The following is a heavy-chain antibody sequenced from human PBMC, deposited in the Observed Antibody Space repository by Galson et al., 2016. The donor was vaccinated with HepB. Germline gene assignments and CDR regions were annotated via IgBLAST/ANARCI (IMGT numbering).Heavy chain of an antibody. CDR1: GFTFYNYA. Sequence: SLRLSCAASGFTFYNYAMSWVRQAPGKGLEWVSAVTNTGITTHYADSVKGRFTISRDNSKNTLYLQMNSLRAEDTAIYYCAKEIVEWHGALDFWGQGALVSVSS. D-gene: IGHD3-3*01. CDR3: AKEIVEWHGALDF. CDR2: VTNTGITT. V-gene: IGHV3-23*01. J-gene: IGHJ3*01.